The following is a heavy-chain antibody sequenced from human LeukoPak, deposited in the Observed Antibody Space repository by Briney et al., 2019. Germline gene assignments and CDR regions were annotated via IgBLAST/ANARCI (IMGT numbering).Heavy chain of an antibody. CDR3: ARSRDYSNLDY. CDR2: VYYSGST. CDR1: GDSISTYY. D-gene: IGHD4-11*01. Sequence: PSETLSLTCTVSGDSISTYYWSWIRQPPGKGLEWIGYVYYSGSTNYNPSLKSRVTISVDTSKNQFSLKLSSVTAADTAVYYCARSRDYSNLDYWGQGTLVTVSS. J-gene: IGHJ4*02. V-gene: IGHV4-59*01.